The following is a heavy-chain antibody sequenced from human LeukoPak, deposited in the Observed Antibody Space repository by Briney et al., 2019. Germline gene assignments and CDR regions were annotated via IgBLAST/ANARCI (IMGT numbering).Heavy chain of an antibody. CDR2: IKQDGSEK. CDR3: ARATGYYYFDY. J-gene: IGHJ4*02. Sequence: GGSLRLSCAASRFTFSSYWMSWVRQAPGKGLEWVANIKQDGSEKHYVDSVKGRFTISRDNSKNTLYLQMNSLRAEDTAVYYCARATGYYYFDYWGQGTLVTVSS. V-gene: IGHV3-7*01. D-gene: IGHD3-9*01. CDR1: RFTFSSYW.